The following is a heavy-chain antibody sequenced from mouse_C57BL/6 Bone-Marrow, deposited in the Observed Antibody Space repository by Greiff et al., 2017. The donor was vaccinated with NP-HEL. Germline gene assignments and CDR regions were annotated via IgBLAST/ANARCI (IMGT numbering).Heavy chain of an antibody. D-gene: IGHD1-1*01. CDR3: AKVLSHSDSSPYYDY. CDR1: GYTFTSYW. V-gene: IGHV1-72*01. CDR2: IDPNSGGT. J-gene: IGHJ2*01. Sequence: QVQLQQPGAELVKPGASVKLSCKASGYTFTSYWMHWVKQRPGRGLEWIGRIDPNSGGTKYNEKFKSKATLTVDKPSSTAYMQLSSLTSEDSAVLYCAKVLSHSDSSPYYDYWGQGTTLTVSS.